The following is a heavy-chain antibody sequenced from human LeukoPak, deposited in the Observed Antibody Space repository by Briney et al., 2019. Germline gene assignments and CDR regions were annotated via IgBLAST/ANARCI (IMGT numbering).Heavy chain of an antibody. J-gene: IGHJ6*01. CDR3: AELGITMIGGV. CDR1: GFTFSSYS. Sequence: GGSLRLSCAASGFTFSSYSMHWVRQAPGKGLEWVSYISSSGSTIYYADSVKGRFTISRDNAKNSLYLQMNSLRAEDTAVYYCAELGITMIGGVWGKGATVTISS. D-gene: IGHD3-10*02. V-gene: IGHV3-48*04. CDR2: ISSSGSTI.